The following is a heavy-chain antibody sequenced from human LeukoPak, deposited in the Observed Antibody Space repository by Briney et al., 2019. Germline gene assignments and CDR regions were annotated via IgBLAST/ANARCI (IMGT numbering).Heavy chain of an antibody. V-gene: IGHV3-21*01. CDR2: ISSSRYI. Sequence: GGSLRLSCAASAFTFSSYSMNWVRQAPGKGLEWVSSISSSRYIYYADSVKGRFTISRDNAKNSLYLQMNSLRAEDTAVYYCARRFESIDYWGQGTLVTVSS. CDR3: ARRFESIDY. D-gene: IGHD3-10*01. J-gene: IGHJ4*02. CDR1: AFTFSSYS.